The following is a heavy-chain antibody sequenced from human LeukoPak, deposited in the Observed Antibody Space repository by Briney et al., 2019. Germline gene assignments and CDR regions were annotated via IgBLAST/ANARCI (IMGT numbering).Heavy chain of an antibody. Sequence: KSSETLSLTCYVSGGSMSSDRDYWGWIRQPPGKGLEWIGSIYFSGSTYYNPSLKSRVTISLEKSKNQFSLKLSSVTAADTAVYYCARANYDSNDYDRTFDYWGQGTLVTVSS. D-gene: IGHD3-22*01. CDR3: ARANYDSNDYDRTFDY. CDR1: GGSMSSDRDY. J-gene: IGHJ4*02. CDR2: IYFSGST. V-gene: IGHV4-39*07.